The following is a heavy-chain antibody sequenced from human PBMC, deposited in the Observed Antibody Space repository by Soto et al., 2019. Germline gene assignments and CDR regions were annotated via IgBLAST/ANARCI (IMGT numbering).Heavy chain of an antibody. J-gene: IGHJ6*02. CDR3: ARDRHYGSGRGYYYYGMDV. CDR2: IYHSGST. D-gene: IGHD3-10*01. CDR1: GGSMSSSNW. Sequence: XETLSLTCAVSGGSMSSSNWWSWVRQPPVKGLEWIGEIYHSGSTNYNPSLKSRVTISVDKSKNQFSLKLSSVTAADTAVYYCARDRHYGSGRGYYYYGMDVWGQGTTVTVSS. V-gene: IGHV4-4*02.